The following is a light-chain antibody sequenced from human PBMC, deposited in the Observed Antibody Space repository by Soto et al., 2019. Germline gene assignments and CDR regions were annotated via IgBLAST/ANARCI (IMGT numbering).Light chain of an antibody. Sequence: AIQLTQSPSSLSASVRDTVTITCRASQVINSALAWYQQKPGRAPKLLIYDASSLERGVPSRFSGSGSGTDFTFTISGLQPVDFATYYCQQFNSYHLTFGGGTRVEIK. V-gene: IGKV1-13*02. CDR2: DAS. J-gene: IGKJ4*01. CDR3: QQFNSYHLT. CDR1: QVINSA.